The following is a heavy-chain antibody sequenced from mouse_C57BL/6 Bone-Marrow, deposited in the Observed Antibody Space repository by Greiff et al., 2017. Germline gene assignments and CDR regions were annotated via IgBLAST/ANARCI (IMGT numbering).Heavy chain of an antibody. V-gene: IGHV5-4*01. CDR2: ISDGGSYT. D-gene: IGHD2-2*01. CDR3: ARDRGYDGGYYFDY. CDR1: GFTFSSYA. J-gene: IGHJ2*01. Sequence: EVHLVESGGGLVKPGGSLKLSCAASGFTFSSYAMSWVRQTPEKRLGWVATISDGGSYTYYPDNVKGRFTISRDNAKNNLYLQMSHLKSEDTAMYYCARDRGYDGGYYFDYWGQGTTLTVSS.